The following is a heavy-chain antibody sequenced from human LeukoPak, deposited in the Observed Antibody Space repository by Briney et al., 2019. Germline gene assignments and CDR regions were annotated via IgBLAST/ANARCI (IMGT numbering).Heavy chain of an antibody. D-gene: IGHD3-22*01. CDR3: ARVSSTGYAVSSGLYY. J-gene: IGHJ4*02. CDR1: GFTFSSYE. V-gene: IGHV3-48*03. CDR2: ISSSGSTI. Sequence: PGGSLRLSCAASGFTFSSYEMNWVRQAPGKGLEWVSHISSSGSTIYYADSVKGRFTISRDDAQNSLYLQMNSLRAEDTAVYFCARVSSTGYAVSSGLYYWGQGALVTVSS.